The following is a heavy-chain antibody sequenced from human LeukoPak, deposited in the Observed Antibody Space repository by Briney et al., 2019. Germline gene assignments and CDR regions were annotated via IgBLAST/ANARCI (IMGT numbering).Heavy chain of an antibody. Sequence: SETLSLTCTVSGGSISSGSYYWSWIRQPAGQGLEYIWRMYTSGSTNYNPSLKSRVTISVDPSKNQFSLKLSSVTAADTAVYYCAMRVYGYGLDYWGQGTLVTVSS. CDR2: MYTSGST. CDR1: GGSISSGSYY. V-gene: IGHV4-61*02. D-gene: IGHD5-18*01. CDR3: AMRVYGYGLDY. J-gene: IGHJ4*02.